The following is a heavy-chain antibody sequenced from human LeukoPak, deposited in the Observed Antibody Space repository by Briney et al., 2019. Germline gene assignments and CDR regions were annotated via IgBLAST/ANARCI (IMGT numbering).Heavy chain of an antibody. Sequence: GGSLRLSCAVSGFTFSSYAMHWVRQAPGKGLEWMSVISYDGSNKKIAESVKGRFTISRDNSKNTLYLQMNSLRPEDTAVYYCARESKLFFGETRWGQGTLVTVSS. D-gene: IGHD3-10*01. J-gene: IGHJ4*02. CDR1: GFTFSSYA. CDR3: ARESKLFFGETR. CDR2: ISYDGSNK. V-gene: IGHV3-30*04.